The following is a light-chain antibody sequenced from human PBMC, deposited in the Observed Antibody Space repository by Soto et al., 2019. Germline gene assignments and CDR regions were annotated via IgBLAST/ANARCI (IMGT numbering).Light chain of an antibody. Sequence: QSVLTQPHSVSGSPGQSVTISCTGTGSDVGRYDYVSWYQQHPGKAPKLIIYDVTERPAGVPDRFSGSKSGNTVSLTISGLQAEDEADYSCCSFAGSFSYVFGGGTKVTVL. CDR3: CSFAGSFSYV. J-gene: IGLJ1*01. CDR2: DVT. V-gene: IGLV2-11*01. CDR1: GSDVGRYDY.